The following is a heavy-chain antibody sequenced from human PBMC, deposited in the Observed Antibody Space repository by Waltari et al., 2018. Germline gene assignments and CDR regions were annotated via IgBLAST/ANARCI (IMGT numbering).Heavy chain of an antibody. CDR3: ASRPYYYDSSGYYFSDY. Sequence: QVQLVQSGAEVKKPGSSVKVSCKASGGTFSSYAISWLRQAPAQGLEWMGRIIPIFGTANYAQKFQGRVTITADKSTSTAYMELSSLRSEDTAVYYCASRPYYYDSSGYYFSDYWGQGTLVTVSS. V-gene: IGHV1-69*08. CDR1: GGTFSSYA. J-gene: IGHJ4*02. D-gene: IGHD3-22*01. CDR2: IIPIFGTA.